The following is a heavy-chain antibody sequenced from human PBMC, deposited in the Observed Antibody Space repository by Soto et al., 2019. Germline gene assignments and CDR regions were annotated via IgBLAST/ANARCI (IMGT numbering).Heavy chain of an antibody. CDR3: ARVYDYVWGTYRSVSFDY. Sequence: QVQLQESGPGQVKPSQTLSLTCTVSGGSITSGGYFWTWIRQHPGKGLEWIGSIYYSGSTYNNPSLPSRLTMSADTSNTQFPLKLSSVTAADTAVYYCARVYDYVWGTYRSVSFDYWGQGTLVTVSS. V-gene: IGHV4-31*03. CDR1: GGSITSGGYF. J-gene: IGHJ4*02. D-gene: IGHD3-16*02. CDR2: IYYSGST.